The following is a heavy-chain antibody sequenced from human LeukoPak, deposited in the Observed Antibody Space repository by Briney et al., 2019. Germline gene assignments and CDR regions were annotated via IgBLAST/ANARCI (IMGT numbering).Heavy chain of an antibody. CDR1: GGSITGYY. Sequence: SETLSLTCTVSGGSITGYYWSWIRQPPGKGLEWIGYISYSGSTNYNPSPKSRLTISVDTSKSQFSLKLSSVTAADTAVYYCARHQPTVGMDVWGQGTTVTVS. CDR2: ISYSGST. CDR3: ARHQPTVGMDV. V-gene: IGHV4-59*08. D-gene: IGHD4-17*01. J-gene: IGHJ6*02.